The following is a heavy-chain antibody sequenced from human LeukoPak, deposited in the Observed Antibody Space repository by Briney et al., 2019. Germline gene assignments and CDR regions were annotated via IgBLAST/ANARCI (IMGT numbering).Heavy chain of an antibody. V-gene: IGHV1-8*02. CDR1: GYTFTNND. CDR2: INPNSGNR. Sequence: GASVKVSXKAYGYTFTNNDINWIRQATGQGLEWMGWINPNSGNRGHTQKFQGRVTLTMNTSTSTAYMDLTSLTSEDTAVYYCARGPPGEDHYYLDVWAKGTTVTVFS. CDR3: ARGPPGEDHYYLDV. J-gene: IGHJ6*03. D-gene: IGHD7-27*01.